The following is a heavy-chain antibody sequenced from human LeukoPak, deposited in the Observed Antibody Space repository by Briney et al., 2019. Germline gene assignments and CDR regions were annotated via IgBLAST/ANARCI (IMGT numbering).Heavy chain of an antibody. Sequence: GGSLRPSCATSGFMFNSYAMSWVRQAPGKGLEWVSLISGSSGYTNYADSVKGRFIISRDNSKNTLYLQMNYLRAEDTAVFYYAKDRYGSGSFFGDWGQGTLVTVSS. CDR1: GFMFNSYA. D-gene: IGHD3-10*01. V-gene: IGHV3-23*01. CDR3: AKDRYGSGSFFGD. CDR2: ISGSSGYT. J-gene: IGHJ4*02.